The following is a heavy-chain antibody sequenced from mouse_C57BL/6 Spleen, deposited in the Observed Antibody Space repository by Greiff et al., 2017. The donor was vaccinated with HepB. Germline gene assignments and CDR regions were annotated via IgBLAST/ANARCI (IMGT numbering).Heavy chain of an antibody. Sequence: VKLQQPGAELVRPGSSVKLSCKASGYTFTSYWMDWVKQRPGQGLEWIGNIYPSDSETHYNQKFKDKATLTVDKSSSTAYMQLSSLTSEDSAVYYCAREGVYGGYFDVWGTGTTVTVSS. J-gene: IGHJ1*03. CDR2: IYPSDSET. CDR3: AREGVYGGYFDV. CDR1: GYTFTSYW. V-gene: IGHV1-61*01. D-gene: IGHD1-1*01.